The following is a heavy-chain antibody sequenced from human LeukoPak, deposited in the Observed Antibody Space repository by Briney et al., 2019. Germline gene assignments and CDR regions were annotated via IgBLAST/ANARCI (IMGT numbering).Heavy chain of an antibody. CDR1: GGSISSSSYY. CDR3: ARDIPYDFWSGRPNWFDP. J-gene: IGHJ5*02. Sequence: SETLSLTCTVSGGSISSSSYYWGWIRQPRGKGLEWIGSIYYSGSTYYNPSLKSRVTISVDTSKNQFSLKLSSVTAADTAVYYCARDIPYDFWSGRPNWFDPWGQGTLVTVSS. V-gene: IGHV4-39*02. CDR2: IYYSGST. D-gene: IGHD3-3*01.